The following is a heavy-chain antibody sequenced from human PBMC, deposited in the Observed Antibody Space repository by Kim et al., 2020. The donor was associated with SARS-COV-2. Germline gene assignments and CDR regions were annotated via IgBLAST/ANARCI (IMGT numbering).Heavy chain of an antibody. Sequence: SLKSRVTISVDTSKNQFSLKLSSVTAADTAVYYCASLNCSSTSCYGFDIWGQGTTVTVSS. J-gene: IGHJ3*02. CDR3: ASLNCSSTSCYGFDI. D-gene: IGHD2-2*01. V-gene: IGHV4-39*01.